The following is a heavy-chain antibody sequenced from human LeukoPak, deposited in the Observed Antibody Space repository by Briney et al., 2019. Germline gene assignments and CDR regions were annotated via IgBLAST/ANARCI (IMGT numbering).Heavy chain of an antibody. D-gene: IGHD3-10*02. CDR2: ISSTSTSVI. J-gene: IGHJ6*04. Sequence: LSLTCTVSGYSISSGYYWGWVRQAPGKGLEWISYISSTSTSVIHYADSVKGRFTISRDNAKNSLFLQMNSLRAEGTAVYYCAELGITMIGGVWGKGTTVTISS. V-gene: IGHV3-11*03. CDR3: AELGITMIGGV. CDR1: GYSISSGYY.